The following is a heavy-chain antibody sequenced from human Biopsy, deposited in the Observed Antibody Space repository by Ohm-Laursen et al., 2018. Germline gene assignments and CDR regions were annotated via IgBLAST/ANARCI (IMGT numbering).Heavy chain of an antibody. J-gene: IGHJ6*02. CDR3: ARDTRWSPYHMDV. V-gene: IGHV3-11*01. CDR2: ISGGGTI. Sequence: SLRLSCAASGFSFSDYHMRWIRQAPGRGLEWVSYISGGGTIYYGDSMKGRVTISRDNAKNSLYLQMHSLRAEDTSVYYCARDTRWSPYHMDVWGQGTTVTVSS. D-gene: IGHD4-23*01. CDR1: GFSFSDYH.